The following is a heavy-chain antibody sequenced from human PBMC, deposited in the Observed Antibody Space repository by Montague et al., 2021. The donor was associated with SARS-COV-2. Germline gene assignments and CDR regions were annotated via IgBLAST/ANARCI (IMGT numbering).Heavy chain of an antibody. Sequence: SETLSLTCTVSGGSTSSYYWSWIRQPPRKGLEWIGYIYYSGSTNYNPSLKSRVTISVDTSKNQFSLKLSSVTAADTAVYYCARGFDYWGQGTLVTVSS. CDR1: GGSTSSYY. V-gene: IGHV4-59*01. CDR2: IYYSGST. CDR3: ARGFDY. J-gene: IGHJ4*02.